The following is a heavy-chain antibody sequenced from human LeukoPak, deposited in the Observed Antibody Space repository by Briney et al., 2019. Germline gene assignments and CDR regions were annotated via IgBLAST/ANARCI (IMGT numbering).Heavy chain of an antibody. CDR2: IRYDGSNK. V-gene: IGHV3-30*02. CDR1: GFTFSSYG. Sequence: PGGSLRLSCAASGFTFSSYGMHWVRQAPGKGLEWVAFIRYDGSNKYYADSVKGRFTISRDNSKNTLYLQMNSLRAEDTAVYYCARDLAVAEGNFDYWGQGTLVTVSS. D-gene: IGHD6-19*01. J-gene: IGHJ4*02. CDR3: ARDLAVAEGNFDY.